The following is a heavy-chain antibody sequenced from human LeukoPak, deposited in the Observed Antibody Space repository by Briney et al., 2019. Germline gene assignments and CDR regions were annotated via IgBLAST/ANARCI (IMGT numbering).Heavy chain of an antibody. J-gene: IGHJ5*02. CDR1: GFTFSSYG. Sequence: GGSLRLSCAASGFTFSSYGMHWVRQAPGKGLEWVAFIRYDGSNKYYADSVKGRFTISRDNSKNTLYLQMNSLRAEDTAVYYCAKGPATVYSSGFDHWGQGTLVTVSS. D-gene: IGHD6-19*01. CDR3: AKGPATVYSSGFDH. CDR2: IRYDGSNK. V-gene: IGHV3-30*02.